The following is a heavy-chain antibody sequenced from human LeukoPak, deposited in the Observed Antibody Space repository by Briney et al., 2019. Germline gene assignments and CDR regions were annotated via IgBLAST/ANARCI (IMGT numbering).Heavy chain of an antibody. Sequence: SVKVSCKASGGTFSSYAISWVRQAPGQGLEWMGGIIPIFGTANYAQKFQGRVTITADESTSTAYMELSSLRSGDTAVYYCARDRQDYYDSSGYYSPFDYWGQGTLVTVSS. D-gene: IGHD3-22*01. CDR2: IIPIFGTA. CDR1: GGTFSSYA. CDR3: ARDRQDYYDSSGYYSPFDY. V-gene: IGHV1-69*13. J-gene: IGHJ4*02.